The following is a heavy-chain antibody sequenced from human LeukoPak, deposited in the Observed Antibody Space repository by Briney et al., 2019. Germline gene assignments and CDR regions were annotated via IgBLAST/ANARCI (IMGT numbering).Heavy chain of an antibody. CDR3: ARPTGCSGGSCYYYYYMDV. CDR2: ISSSSSTI. J-gene: IGHJ6*03. CDR1: GFTFSSYS. V-gene: IGHV3-48*01. Sequence: PGGSLRLSCAASGFTFSSYSMNWVRQAPGKGLEWVSYISSSSSTIYYADSVKGRFTISRDNAKNSLYLQMNSLRAEDTAVYYCARPTGCSGGSCYYYYYMDVWGKGTTVTVSS. D-gene: IGHD2-15*01.